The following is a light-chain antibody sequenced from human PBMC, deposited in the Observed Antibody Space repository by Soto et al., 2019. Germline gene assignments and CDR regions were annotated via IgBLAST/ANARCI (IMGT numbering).Light chain of an antibody. V-gene: IGKV3-20*01. CDR2: DVS. J-gene: IGKJ1*01. CDR3: QQYGSSGT. Sequence: EIVLTQSPGTLSLSPGERATLSCRASQSLSGRYLAWYQQKLGQAPRLLIYDVSSRASGIPDRFSGSGSGTDFTLTISRLEPEDFAVYYCQQYGSSGTFGQGTKVDIK. CDR1: QSLSGRY.